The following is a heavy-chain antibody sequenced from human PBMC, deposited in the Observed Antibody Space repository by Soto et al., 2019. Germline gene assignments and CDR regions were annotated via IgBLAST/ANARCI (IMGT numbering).Heavy chain of an antibody. Sequence: SQTLSLTCTVSADSMNTYHWSWSRQPAGKGLEWIGHVHSSGSTNYNPSLKSRVTMSVDTSKNQFSLRLMSVTAADTAVYYCARDQGVAAAGITWFDPWGQGSRVTVSS. CDR3: ARDQGVAAAGITWFDP. J-gene: IGHJ5*02. V-gene: IGHV4-4*07. D-gene: IGHD6-13*01. CDR1: ADSMNTYH. CDR2: VHSSGST.